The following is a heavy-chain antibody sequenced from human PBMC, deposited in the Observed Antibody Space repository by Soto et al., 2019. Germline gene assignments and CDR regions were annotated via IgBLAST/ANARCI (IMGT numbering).Heavy chain of an antibody. CDR3: ARDRGYDAHDYYFNAMDV. D-gene: IGHD2-15*01. Sequence: VSLRLCWGASGGKCMAYGVNWVRQDPGKGLEWVSGIRGFSPYTFYAESVKGRFTISRDNAKNSMYLQMNSLRAEDTAVYYCARDRGYDAHDYYFNAMDVWGQGTTVTVSS. CDR2: IRGFSPYT. V-gene: IGHV3-21*01. CDR1: GGKCMAYG. J-gene: IGHJ6*02.